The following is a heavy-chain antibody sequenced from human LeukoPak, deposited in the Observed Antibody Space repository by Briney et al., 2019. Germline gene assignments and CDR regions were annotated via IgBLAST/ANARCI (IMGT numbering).Heavy chain of an antibody. J-gene: IGHJ4*02. CDR2: ISHKGDRT. D-gene: IGHD3-3*01. Sequence: PGGSLRLSCAASGFTFDDFGMTWVRLAPGKGLEWVSDISHKGDRTGYADSVKGRFTISRDSAKNSLHLQMNSLRAEDTALYYCARGGSDFWSGYYPIDYWGQGTLVTVSS. CDR1: GFTFDDFG. V-gene: IGHV3-20*04. CDR3: ARGGSDFWSGYYPIDY.